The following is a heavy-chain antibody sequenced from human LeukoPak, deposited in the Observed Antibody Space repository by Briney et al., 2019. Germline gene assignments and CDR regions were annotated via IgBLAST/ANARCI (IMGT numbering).Heavy chain of an antibody. CDR1: GYTFTSYD. D-gene: IGHD1-26*01. CDR2: IIPIFGTA. J-gene: IGHJ4*02. Sequence: SVKVSCKASGYTFTSYDINWVRQATGQGLEWMGGIIPIFGTANYAQKFQGRVTITEDTSTDTAYMELSSLRSEDTAVYYCATDNREVGATGMASFGYWGQGTLVTVSS. CDR3: ATDNREVGATGMASFGY. V-gene: IGHV1-69*06.